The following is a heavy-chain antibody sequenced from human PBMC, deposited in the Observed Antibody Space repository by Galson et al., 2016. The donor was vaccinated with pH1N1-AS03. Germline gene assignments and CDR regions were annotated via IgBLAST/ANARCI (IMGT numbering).Heavy chain of an antibody. CDR3: ARGYMSLSGCWDY. CDR1: GYTFTSYY. J-gene: IGHJ4*02. V-gene: IGHV7-4-1*01. Sequence: SVKVSCKASGYTFTSYYIHWVRQAPGQGLECMGWINTNTGNPTYAQGFTGRFAFSLDTSVSTAYLQIGSLKAEDTAVYYCARGYMSLSGCWDYWGQGTLVTVSS. D-gene: IGHD3-9*01. CDR2: INTNTGNP.